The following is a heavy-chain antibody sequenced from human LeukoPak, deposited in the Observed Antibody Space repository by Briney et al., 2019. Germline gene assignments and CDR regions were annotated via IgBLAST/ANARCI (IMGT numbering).Heavy chain of an antibody. CDR2: ISSSSSYI. D-gene: IGHD2-2*01. CDR3: ARGRGYCSSTSCQNWFDP. Sequence: GGSLRLSCAASGFTFSSYSMNWVRQAPGKGLEWVSSISSSSSYIYYADSVKGRFTISRGNAKNSLYLQMNSLRAEDTAVYYCARGRGYCSSTSCQNWFDPWGQGTLVTASS. CDR1: GFTFSSYS. J-gene: IGHJ5*02. V-gene: IGHV3-21*01.